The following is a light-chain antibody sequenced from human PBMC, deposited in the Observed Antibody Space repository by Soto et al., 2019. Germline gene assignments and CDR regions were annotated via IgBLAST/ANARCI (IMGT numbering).Light chain of an antibody. CDR3: AAWDDSLNGPVV. Sequence: QAVVTQPPSASGTPGQRVTISCSGSSSNIGSNTVNWYQQLPGTAPKLLIYSNNRRPSGVPDRFSGSKSGTSASLAISGLQSEDEADYYCAAWDDSLNGPVVFGGGTKLTVL. V-gene: IGLV1-44*01. CDR2: SNN. J-gene: IGLJ2*01. CDR1: SSNIGSNT.